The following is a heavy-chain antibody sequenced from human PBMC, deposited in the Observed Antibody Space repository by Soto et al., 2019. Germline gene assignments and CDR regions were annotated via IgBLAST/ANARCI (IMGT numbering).Heavy chain of an antibody. J-gene: IGHJ6*02. CDR1: GGSISSSSYY. Sequence: QLQLQESGPGLVKPSETLSLTCTVSGGSISSSSYYWGWIRQPPGKGLEWIGSIYYSGSTYYNPSLKSRVTISVDTSKNQFSLKLSSVTAADTAVYYCAREYSSSSLHYYYGMDVWGQGTTVTVSS. D-gene: IGHD6-6*01. CDR2: IYYSGST. V-gene: IGHV4-39*02. CDR3: AREYSSSSLHYYYGMDV.